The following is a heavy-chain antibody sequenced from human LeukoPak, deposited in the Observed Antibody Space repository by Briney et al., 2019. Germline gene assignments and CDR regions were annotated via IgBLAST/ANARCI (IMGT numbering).Heavy chain of an antibody. CDR2: ISSSSSYI. CDR1: GFTFSSYS. CDR3: ARDPNYYDSSGVNASDI. J-gene: IGHJ3*02. V-gene: IGHV3-21*01. D-gene: IGHD3-22*01. Sequence: GGSLRLSCAASGFTFSSYSMNWVRQAPGKGLEWVSSISSSSSYIYYADSVKGRFTISRDNAKNSLYLQMNSLRAEDTAVYYCARDPNYYDSSGVNASDIWGQGTMVTVSS.